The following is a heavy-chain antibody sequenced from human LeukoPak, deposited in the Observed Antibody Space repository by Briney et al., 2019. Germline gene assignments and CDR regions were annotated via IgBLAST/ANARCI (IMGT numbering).Heavy chain of an antibody. V-gene: IGHV3-15*01. J-gene: IGHJ4*02. CDR2: IKSKTDGGTT. CDR3: AREAAVAGTFGY. D-gene: IGHD6-19*01. CDR1: GFTFSNAW. Sequence: SGGSLRLSCAASGFTFSNAWMSWVRQAPGKGLEWVGRIKSKTDGGTTDYAAPVKGRFTISRDDSKNTLYLQMNSLKTEDTAVYYCAREAAVAGTFGYWGQGTLVTVSS.